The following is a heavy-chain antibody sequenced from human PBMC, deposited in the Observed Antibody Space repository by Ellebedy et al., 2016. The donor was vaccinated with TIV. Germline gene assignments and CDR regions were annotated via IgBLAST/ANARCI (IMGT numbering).Heavy chain of an antibody. CDR1: GYTFTSYY. V-gene: IGHV1-2*02. CDR3: ARGQSSSGWYSMDV. Sequence: ASVKVSXXASGYTFTSYYMHWVRQAPGQGLEWMGWINPNSGDTNYAQKFQGRVTMTRDTSISTTYMELSRLRSDDTAVYYCARGQSSSGWYSMDVWGQGTTVTVSS. CDR2: INPNSGDT. J-gene: IGHJ6*02. D-gene: IGHD6-19*01.